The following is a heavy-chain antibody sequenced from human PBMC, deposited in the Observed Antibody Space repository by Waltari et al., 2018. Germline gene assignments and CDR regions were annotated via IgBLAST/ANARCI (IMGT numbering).Heavy chain of an antibody. CDR3: ARGSNDYHITYYYYGMDV. Sequence: QVQLVESGGGVVQPGRSLRLSCAASGFTFSSYGMHWVRQAPGKGLEWVAFIWCDGSNKYYADSVKGRFPSSRDNSKNTLYLQMNSLRAEDTAVYYCARGSNDYHITYYYYGMDVWGQGTTVTVSS. CDR2: IWCDGSNK. J-gene: IGHJ6*02. V-gene: IGHV3-33*01. D-gene: IGHD5-12*01. CDR1: GFTFSSYG.